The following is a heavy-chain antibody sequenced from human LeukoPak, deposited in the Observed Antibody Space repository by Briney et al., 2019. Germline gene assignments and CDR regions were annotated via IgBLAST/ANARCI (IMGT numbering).Heavy chain of an antibody. Sequence: GGSLRLSCAASGFSFNIYTMNWVRQAPGKGLEWVSYISGASSIIYYADSVKGRFTISRDNSKNTLYLQMNSLRAEDTAVYYCARDLSSLPYYYYGMDVWGQGTTVTVSS. D-gene: IGHD2-15*01. CDR1: GFSFNIYT. V-gene: IGHV3-48*01. CDR2: ISGASSII. J-gene: IGHJ6*02. CDR3: ARDLSSLPYYYYGMDV.